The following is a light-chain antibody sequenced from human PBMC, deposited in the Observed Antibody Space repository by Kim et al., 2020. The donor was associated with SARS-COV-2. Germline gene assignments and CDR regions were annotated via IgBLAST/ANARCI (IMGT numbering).Light chain of an antibody. Sequence: DIQLTQSPSSLSASVGDGVTIACRADQVISNYLAWYQRKPGRPPTLLIYDASGLQSGVPSRFSGSRSGTDFTLTISSLQPEDVGTYYCQQYDSVPWTFGQATKVDIK. CDR1: QVISNY. V-gene: IGKV1-27*01. CDR3: QQYDSVPWT. J-gene: IGKJ1*01. CDR2: DAS.